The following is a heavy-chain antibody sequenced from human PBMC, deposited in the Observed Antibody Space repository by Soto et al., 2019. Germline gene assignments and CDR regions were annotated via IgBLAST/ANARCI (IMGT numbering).Heavy chain of an antibody. V-gene: IGHV3-33*01. CDR2: IWYDGSNK. CDR3: ARDFGGVSTSVHAFDI. CDR1: GFTFSSYG. D-gene: IGHD3-10*01. Sequence: QVQLVESGGGVVQPGRSLRLSCAASGFTFSSYGMHWVRQAPGKGLEWVAVIWYDGSNKYYADSVKGRFTISRDNSKNTLYLQMNSLRAEDTAVYYCARDFGGVSTSVHAFDIWGQGTMVTFSS. J-gene: IGHJ3*02.